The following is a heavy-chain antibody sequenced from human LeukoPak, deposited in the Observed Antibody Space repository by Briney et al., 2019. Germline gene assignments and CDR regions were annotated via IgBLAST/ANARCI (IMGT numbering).Heavy chain of an antibody. J-gene: IGHJ4*02. Sequence: GGSLRLSCAASGFTFNSYAMYWVRQAPGKGLEWVSGIFGSGGSAHYADSVKGRFTISRDNPKNTVYLQMDSLRVEDTAVYYCGKTTTGYSSGRYPGWPVDYWGQGTLVTVSS. CDR3: GKTTTGYSSGRYPGWPVDY. V-gene: IGHV3-23*01. CDR1: GFTFNSYA. CDR2: IFGSGGSA. D-gene: IGHD6-19*01.